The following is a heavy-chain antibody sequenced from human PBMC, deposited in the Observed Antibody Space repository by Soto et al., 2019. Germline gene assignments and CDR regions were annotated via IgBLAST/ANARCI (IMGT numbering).Heavy chain of an antibody. J-gene: IGHJ4*02. Sequence: QVQLQESGPGLVKPSQTLSLTCTVSGGSISSGDYYWSWIRQPPGKGLEWIGYIYYSGSTYYNPSLKSRVTISVDTSKTQFSLKLSSVTAADTAVYYCARMITPWMGNFDYWGQGTLVTVSS. CDR1: GGSISSGDYY. V-gene: IGHV4-30-4*01. CDR2: IYYSGST. D-gene: IGHD3-16*01. CDR3: ARMITPWMGNFDY.